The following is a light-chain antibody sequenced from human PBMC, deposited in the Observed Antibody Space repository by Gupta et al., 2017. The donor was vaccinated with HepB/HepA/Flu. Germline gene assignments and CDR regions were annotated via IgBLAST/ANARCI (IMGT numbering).Light chain of an antibody. V-gene: IGKV1-9*01. CDR2: AAF. CDR1: QGINNY. CDR3: QQSEAYPVT. J-gene: IGKJ5*01. Sequence: DIQLTQSSSFLSASVGDRVTISCRASQGINNYLAWYQQKPGKAPKLLIYAAFTLQSGVPSRFSGSASGTEFTLTISSLQPEDFATYYCQQSEAYPVTFGQGTRLDLK.